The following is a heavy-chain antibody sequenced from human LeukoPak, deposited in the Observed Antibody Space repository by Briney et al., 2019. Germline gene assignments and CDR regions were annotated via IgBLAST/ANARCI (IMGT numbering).Heavy chain of an antibody. V-gene: IGHV1-46*01. CDR2: INPRGGST. D-gene: IGHD4-23*01. CDR3: ARDFDYGGTQNDY. J-gene: IGHJ4*02. CDR1: GYTFTSYY. Sequence: GASVKVSCKASGYTFTSYYMHWVRQAPGQGLEWMGIINPRGGSTSYAQKFQGRVTMTRDTSTGTVYMEVSSLRSEDTAVYYCARDFDYGGTQNDYGGQGTLGTVS.